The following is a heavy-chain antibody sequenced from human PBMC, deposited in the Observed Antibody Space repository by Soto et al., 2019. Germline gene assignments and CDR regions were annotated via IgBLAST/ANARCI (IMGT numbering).Heavy chain of an antibody. Sequence: SETLSLTCSVSGGSTSSGLDYWNWIRQHPGKGLEWIGYIYYNGGTYYTPSLKSRLSMSVDTSKRQFSLKLSSVTAADTSVYYCARGPQGWFDSWGQGIPVTVSS. CDR1: GGSTSSGLDY. V-gene: IGHV4-31*03. CDR2: IYYNGGT. CDR3: ARGPQGWFDS. J-gene: IGHJ5*01.